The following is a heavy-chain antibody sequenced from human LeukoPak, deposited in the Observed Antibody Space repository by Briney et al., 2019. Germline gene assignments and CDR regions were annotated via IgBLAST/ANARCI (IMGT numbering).Heavy chain of an antibody. Sequence: PSETLSLTCIVSGGSISSYYWSWIRQPPGKGLEWIGYIYSSGSTNSNPSLKSRVTISVDTSKSQFSLKMTSVTAADTAVYYCARCQYNSSPDFWGQGTLVTVSS. V-gene: IGHV4-4*09. CDR2: IYSSGST. J-gene: IGHJ4*02. CDR3: ARCQYNSSPDF. CDR1: GGSISSYY. D-gene: IGHD6-13*01.